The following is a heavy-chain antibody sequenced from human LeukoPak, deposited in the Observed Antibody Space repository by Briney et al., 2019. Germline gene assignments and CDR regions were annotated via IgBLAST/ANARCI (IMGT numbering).Heavy chain of an antibody. CDR1: GYTFTSYG. D-gene: IGHD2-2*01. CDR2: ISAYNGNT. J-gene: IGHJ1*01. V-gene: IGHV1-18*01. Sequence: GASVKVSCKASGYTFTSYGISWVRQAPGQGLEWMGWISAYNGNTNYAQKLQGRVTMTPDTSTSTAYMELRSLRSDDTAVYYCARDLKRYQLLTEYFQHWGQGTLVTVSS. CDR3: ARDLKRYQLLTEYFQH.